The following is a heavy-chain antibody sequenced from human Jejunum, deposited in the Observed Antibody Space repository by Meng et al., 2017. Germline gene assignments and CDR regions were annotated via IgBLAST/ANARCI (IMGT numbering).Heavy chain of an antibody. CDR2: INPDGSNP. CDR3: TNDRLNH. D-gene: IGHD1-1*01. J-gene: IGHJ1*01. CDR1: GVTFTDHW. Sequence: EVQLVESGGGLAQPGGSLRLSCAGSGVTFTDHWMHWVRQGPGKGLVWVSRINPDGSNPTYADSVKGRFTISRDNAKNTVYLQMNSLRAEDMAVYYCTNDRLNHWGQGALVTVS. V-gene: IGHV3-74*02.